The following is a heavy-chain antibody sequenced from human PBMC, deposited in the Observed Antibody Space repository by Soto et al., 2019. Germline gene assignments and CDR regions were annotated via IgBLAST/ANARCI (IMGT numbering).Heavy chain of an antibody. V-gene: IGHV4-59*12. CDR1: SISTYY. CDR3: ASQATGWYPDY. CDR2: IYYMGRT. D-gene: IGHD6-19*01. Sequence: SETLSLTCTVDSISTYYWNWIRQSPGKGLEWIGYIYYMGRTNYNPSLRSRVTMSIDTSRNQFSLKLTSVTAADTAVYYCASQATGWYPDYWGQGTLVTVSS. J-gene: IGHJ4*02.